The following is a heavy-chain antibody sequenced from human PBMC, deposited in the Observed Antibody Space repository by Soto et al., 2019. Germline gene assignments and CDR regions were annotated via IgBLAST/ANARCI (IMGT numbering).Heavy chain of an antibody. CDR3: ARGRGIAAAAPHLGMDV. J-gene: IGHJ6*02. V-gene: IGHV3-21*01. Sequence: EVQLVESGGGLVKPGGSLRLSCAASGFTFSSYSMNWVRQAPGKGLEWVSSISSSSSYIYYADSVKGRFTISRDNAKNXXYLQMNRLRAEDTAVYYCARGRGIAAAAPHLGMDVWGQGTTVTVSS. D-gene: IGHD6-13*01. CDR1: GFTFSSYS. CDR2: ISSSSSYI.